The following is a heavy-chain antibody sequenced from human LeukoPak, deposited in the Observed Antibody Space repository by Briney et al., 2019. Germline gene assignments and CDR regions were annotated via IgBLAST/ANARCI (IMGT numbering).Heavy chain of an antibody. CDR3: ARAGPNTYYYDSSRYPFRNNWFDP. V-gene: IGHV1-18*01. CDR1: GYTFTSYG. D-gene: IGHD3-22*01. Sequence: ASVKVSCKASGYTFTSYGISWVRQAPGQGLEWMGWISADNGNTNYAQKLQGRVTMTTDTSTSTAYMELRSLRSDDTAVYYCARAGPNTYYYDSSRYPFRNNWFDPWGQGTLVTVSS. CDR2: ISADNGNT. J-gene: IGHJ5*02.